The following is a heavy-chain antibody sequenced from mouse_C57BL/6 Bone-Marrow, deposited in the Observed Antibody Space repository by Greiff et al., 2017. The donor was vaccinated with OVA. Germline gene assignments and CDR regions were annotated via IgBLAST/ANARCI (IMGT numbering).Heavy chain of an antibody. J-gene: IGHJ4*01. D-gene: IGHD2-2*01. V-gene: IGHV1-52*01. CDR1: GYTFTSYW. Sequence: QVQLQQPGAELVRPGSSVKLSCKASGYTFTSYWMHWVKQRPIQGLELIGNIDPSDSETPYNQKFKDKATLTVDKSSSTAYMQLSSLTSEDSAVYDCTRMGYHYAMDYWGQGTSVTVSS. CDR3: TRMGYHYAMDY. CDR2: IDPSDSET.